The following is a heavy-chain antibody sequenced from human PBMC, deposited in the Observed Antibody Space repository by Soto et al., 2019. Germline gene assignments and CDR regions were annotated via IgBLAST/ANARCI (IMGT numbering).Heavy chain of an antibody. CDR3: ARSYRGTYGCFDP. J-gene: IGHJ5*02. Sequence: EMQLVESGGGLVQPGGSLRLSCAASGFTISGHWMHWVRQVPGKGLVWVSRINSDGSSTSYADSVKGRFIISRDNAKNTLYLQMNSLRAEDTAVYYCARSYRGTYGCFDPWGQGTLVTVSS. CDR2: INSDGSST. V-gene: IGHV3-74*01. D-gene: IGHD1-26*01. CDR1: GFTISGHW.